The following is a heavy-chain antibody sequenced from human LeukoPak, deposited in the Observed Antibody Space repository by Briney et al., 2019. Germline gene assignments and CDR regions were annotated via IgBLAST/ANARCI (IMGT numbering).Heavy chain of an antibody. J-gene: IGHJ4*02. CDR1: GFTLSSYG. V-gene: IGHV3-30*18. CDR3: AKDSSADDSSGYSYYFDY. Sequence: GGSLRLSCAASGFTLSSYGMHWVPQAPGKGLEWVAVISFDATNKYYADSVKGRFTISRDNSKNTLYLQMNSLRVEDTAVCYCAKDSSADDSSGYSYYFDYWGQGTLVTVSS. CDR2: ISFDATNK. D-gene: IGHD3-22*01.